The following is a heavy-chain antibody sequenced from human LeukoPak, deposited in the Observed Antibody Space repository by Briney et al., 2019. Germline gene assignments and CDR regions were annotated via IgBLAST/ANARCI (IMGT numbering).Heavy chain of an antibody. Sequence: SGTLSLTCGVSGGSITTTNWWTWVRQPPGKGLEWIGEVHLDGRTNYNPSLESRLTISVDLSENHISLRLISVTAADTAVYYCAREGGFYRPLDYSGQGTLVTVSS. V-gene: IGHV4-4*02. J-gene: IGHJ4*02. D-gene: IGHD3-3*01. CDR2: VHLDGRT. CDR1: GGSITTTNW. CDR3: AREGGFYRPLDY.